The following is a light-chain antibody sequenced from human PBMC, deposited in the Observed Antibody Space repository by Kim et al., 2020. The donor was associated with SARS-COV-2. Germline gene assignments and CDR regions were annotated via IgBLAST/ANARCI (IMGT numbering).Light chain of an antibody. CDR3: MQGTHWPCT. J-gene: IGKJ2*02. CDR2: KVS. Sequence: DVVMTQSPLSLPVTLGQPASISCRSGQSLVHSDGNTYLNWLQQRPGHSPRRLIYKVSDRDSGVPDRLSGSGSGTNFTLKISRVEAEDVGIYYCMQGTHWPCTFGQGTKLEI. CDR1: QSLVHSDGNTY. V-gene: IGKV2-30*02.